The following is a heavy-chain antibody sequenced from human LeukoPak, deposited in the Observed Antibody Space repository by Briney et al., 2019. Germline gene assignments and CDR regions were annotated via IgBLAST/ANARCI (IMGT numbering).Heavy chain of an antibody. Sequence: SETLSLTCAVYGGSFSGYYWSWIRQPPGKGLEWIGEINHSGSTNYNPSLKSRVTISVDTSKNQFSLKLSSVTAADTAVYCCARARTRGYSYWGQGTLVTVSS. D-gene: IGHD5-18*01. CDR2: INHSGST. CDR1: GGSFSGYY. J-gene: IGHJ4*02. V-gene: IGHV4-34*01. CDR3: ARARTRGYSY.